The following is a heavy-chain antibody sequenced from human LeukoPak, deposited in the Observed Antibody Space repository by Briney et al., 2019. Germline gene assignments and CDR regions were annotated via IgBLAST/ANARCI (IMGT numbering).Heavy chain of an antibody. J-gene: IGHJ6*02. D-gene: IGHD2/OR15-2a*01. Sequence: GASVKVSCKVSGYTLTELSMHWVRQAPGKGLERMGGFDPEDGETIYAQKFQGRVTMTEDTSTDTAYMELSSLRSEDTAVYYCATQGNKQPKNYGMDVWGQGTTVTVSS. V-gene: IGHV1-24*01. CDR2: FDPEDGET. CDR3: ATQGNKQPKNYGMDV. CDR1: GYTLTELS.